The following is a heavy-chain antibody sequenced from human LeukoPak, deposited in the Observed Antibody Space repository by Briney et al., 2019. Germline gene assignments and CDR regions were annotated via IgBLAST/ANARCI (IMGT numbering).Heavy chain of an antibody. V-gene: IGHV3-21*01. Sequence: GGSLRLSCAASGFTFSSYTMTWVRQAPGKGLEWVSSISYPGNYIYYADSLKGRFTISRDDAKNSLDLQMNSLRPEDTAVYYCARDTFYYDSDVYFPNNAFAVWGQGTLVTHPS. CDR2: ISYPGNYI. J-gene: IGHJ3*01. CDR1: GFTFSSYT. CDR3: ARDTFYYDSDVYFPNNAFAV. D-gene: IGHD3-22*01.